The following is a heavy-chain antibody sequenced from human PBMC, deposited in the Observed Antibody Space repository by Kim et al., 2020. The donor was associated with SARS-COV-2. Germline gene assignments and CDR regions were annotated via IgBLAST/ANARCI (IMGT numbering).Heavy chain of an antibody. CDR2: IYPGDSDV. CDR1: GYVFTNYW. D-gene: IGHD3-22*01. CDR3: ARIHYDTSGYAPYYFDF. V-gene: IGHV5-51*01. Sequence: GESLKISCKTSGYVFTNYWIGWVRQMPGKGLEWMGIIYPGDSDVRYRPSFQGQVTISVDKSITTAYLQWSTLEASDTATYYCARIHYDTSGYAPYYFDFWGPGTLLTVSS. J-gene: IGHJ4*02.